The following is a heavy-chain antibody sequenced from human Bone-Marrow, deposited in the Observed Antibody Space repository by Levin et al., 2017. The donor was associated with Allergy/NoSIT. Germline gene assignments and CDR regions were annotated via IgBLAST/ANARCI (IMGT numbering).Heavy chain of an antibody. CDR2: IYYSGNT. V-gene: IGHV4-59*01. J-gene: IGHJ6*02. CDR3: VRERWELLNYYGMDV. CDR1: GDSISNYY. D-gene: IGHD1-26*01. Sequence: SETLSLTCTVSGDSISNYYWSWIRQPPGKGLEWIGYIYYSGNTDYNPSLKSRVTISVDMSKNQFSLKLNSVTAADTAVYYCVRERWELLNYYGMDVWGQGTTVTVSS.